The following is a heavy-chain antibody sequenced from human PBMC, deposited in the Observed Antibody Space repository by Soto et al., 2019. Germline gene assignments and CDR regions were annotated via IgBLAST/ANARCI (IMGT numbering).Heavy chain of an antibody. CDR3: ARSEPYYDFWSGYYMGVNWFDP. CDR1: GGSISSGGYY. D-gene: IGHD3-3*01. CDR2: IYYSGST. J-gene: IGHJ5*02. Sequence: SETLSLTCTVSGGSISSGGYYWSWIRQHPGKGLEWIGYIYYSGSTNYNPSLKSRVTISVDTSKNQFSLKLSSVTAADTAVYYCARSEPYYDFWSGYYMGVNWFDPWGQGTLVTVSS. V-gene: IGHV4-61*08.